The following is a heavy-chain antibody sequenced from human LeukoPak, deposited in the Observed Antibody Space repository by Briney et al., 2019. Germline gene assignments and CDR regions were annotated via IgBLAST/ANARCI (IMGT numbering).Heavy chain of an antibody. J-gene: IGHJ4*02. Sequence: PGGSLRLSCAASGFTFMRSWMTWVRQAPGKGLEWVGRIRSTPDGGATDYAAPVKGRFTISRDDSKNTLYLQMSSLRTEDTAVYYCATDLHFGYCTATSCANYWGQGTLVTVSS. D-gene: IGHD2-2*03. CDR1: GFTFMRSW. CDR2: IRSTPDGGAT. CDR3: ATDLHFGYCTATSCANY. V-gene: IGHV3-15*01.